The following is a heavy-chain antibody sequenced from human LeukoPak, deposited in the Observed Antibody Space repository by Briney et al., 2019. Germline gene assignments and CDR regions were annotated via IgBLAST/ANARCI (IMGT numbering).Heavy chain of an antibody. D-gene: IGHD3-10*01. CDR3: ARVPHAMVRGVIITEFYFDY. Sequence: GGSLRLSCAASGFTFSSYSMNWVRQAPGKGLEWVSSISSSSNYIYYADSVKGRFTISRDNAKNSLYLQMNSLRAEDTAVYYCARVPHAMVRGVIITEFYFDYWGQGTLVTVSS. CDR1: GFTFSSYS. CDR2: ISSSSNYI. J-gene: IGHJ4*02. V-gene: IGHV3-21*01.